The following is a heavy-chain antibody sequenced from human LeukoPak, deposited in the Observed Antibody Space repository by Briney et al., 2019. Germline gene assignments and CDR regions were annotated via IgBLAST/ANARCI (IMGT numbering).Heavy chain of an antibody. V-gene: IGHV1-46*01. CDR1: GYTFTSFY. J-gene: IGHJ6*02. CDR2: IKPSEGFT. D-gene: IGHD3-9*01. Sequence: ASVKVSCKTSGYTFTSFYMHWVRQAPGQGLEWIGIIKPSEGFTTYAQNFQGRVTMTRATSKSTVYMELSSLRSDDTAVYYCARRAFDWLVDGYSYGMDVWGQGTTVTVSS. CDR3: ARRAFDWLVDGYSYGMDV.